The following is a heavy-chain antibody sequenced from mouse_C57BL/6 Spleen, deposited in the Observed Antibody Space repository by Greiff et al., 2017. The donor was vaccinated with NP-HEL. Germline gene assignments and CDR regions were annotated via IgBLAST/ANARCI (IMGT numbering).Heavy chain of an antibody. V-gene: IGHV1-64*01. Sequence: QVQLQQPGAELVKPGASVKLSCKASGYTFTSYWMHWVKQRPGQGLEWIGMIHPNSGSTNYNEKFKSKATLTVDKSSSTAYMQLSSLTSEDSAVYYCARSDDGYYLAYWGQGTLVTVSA. J-gene: IGHJ3*01. CDR3: ARSDDGYYLAY. CDR2: IHPNSGST. D-gene: IGHD2-3*01. CDR1: GYTFTSYW.